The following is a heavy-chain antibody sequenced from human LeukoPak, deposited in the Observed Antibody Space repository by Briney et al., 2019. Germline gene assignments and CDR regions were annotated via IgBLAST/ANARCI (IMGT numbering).Heavy chain of an antibody. CDR2: IYPSGST. Sequence: PSETLSLTCTVSGGSISSGSYYWSWIRQPAGKGLEWIGLIYPSGSTNYNPSLKSRVTISVDTSKNQFSLKLSSVTAADTAVYYCARVDTAMVDYYYYYYMDVWGKGTTVTVSS. J-gene: IGHJ6*03. D-gene: IGHD5-18*01. CDR1: GGSISSGSYY. V-gene: IGHV4-61*02. CDR3: ARVDTAMVDYYYYYYMDV.